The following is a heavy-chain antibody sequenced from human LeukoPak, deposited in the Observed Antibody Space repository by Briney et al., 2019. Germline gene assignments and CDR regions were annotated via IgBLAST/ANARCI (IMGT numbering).Heavy chain of an antibody. D-gene: IGHD3-10*01. CDR3: ARVCCYYDSGSSPNWLDP. V-gene: IGHV4-38-2*02. CDR2: ICHSGST. CDR1: GFSISSTYC. J-gene: IGHJ5*02. Sequence: SETLSLTCSVSGFSISSTYCWGWVRQPPGQGLEWIGNICHSGSTYYNPSLKSRVSMSLDTSKDQLSLKLISVGAADTAVYYCARVCCYYDSGSSPNWLDPWGQGTLVTVSS.